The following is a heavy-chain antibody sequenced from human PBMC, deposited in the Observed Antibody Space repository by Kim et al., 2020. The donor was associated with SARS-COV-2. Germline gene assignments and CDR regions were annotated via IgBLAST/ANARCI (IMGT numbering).Heavy chain of an antibody. CDR3: AKAVAGTGWFDP. J-gene: IGHJ5*02. D-gene: IGHD6-19*01. Sequence: GYADSVKGRFTISRDNAKNSLYLQMNSLRAEDTALYYCAKAVAGTGWFDPWGQGTLVTVSS. V-gene: IGHV3-9*01.